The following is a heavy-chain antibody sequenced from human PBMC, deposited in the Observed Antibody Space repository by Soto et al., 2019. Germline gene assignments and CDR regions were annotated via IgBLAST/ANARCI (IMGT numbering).Heavy chain of an antibody. CDR1: GGSISSGGCY. J-gene: IGHJ4*02. V-gene: IGHV4-31*03. CDR3: ARVYGNSCYDYRYFDY. Sequence: QVQLQESGPGLVKPSQTLSLTCSVSGGSISSGGCYWSWIRQHPGKGLEWIGYIYYSGSTYYNPSLKRRVTISVDTSKNHFSLKLSCVTAADTAVYYCARVYGNSCYDYRYFDYWGQGTLVTVSS. CDR2: IYYSGST. D-gene: IGHD5-12*01.